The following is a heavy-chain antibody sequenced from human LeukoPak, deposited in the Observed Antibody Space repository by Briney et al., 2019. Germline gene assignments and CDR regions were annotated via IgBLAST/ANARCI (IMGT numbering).Heavy chain of an antibody. J-gene: IGHJ3*02. Sequence: PSETLFLTCTVSGGSISTYYWSWIRQPPGKGLEWIGYIYYSRSTNYNPSLKSRVTISVDTSKNQFSLKLTSVTAADTAVYYCARATAFFDIWGQGTMVTVSS. CDR1: GGSISTYY. V-gene: IGHV4-59*01. CDR3: ARATAFFDI. CDR2: IYYSRST.